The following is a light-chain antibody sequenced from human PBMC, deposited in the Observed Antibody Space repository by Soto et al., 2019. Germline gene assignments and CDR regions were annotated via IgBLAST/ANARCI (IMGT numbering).Light chain of an antibody. Sequence: EIVLTQSPGTLSLSPGERATLSCRASQSVSRSYLAWYQQKPGQAPRLLIYGASSRATGIPDRFSGSGSGTDFTLTISRLEPEDFEVYYCQQYGSSPLTFGGGTKLEIK. V-gene: IGKV3-20*01. CDR3: QQYGSSPLT. CDR1: QSVSRSY. J-gene: IGKJ4*01. CDR2: GAS.